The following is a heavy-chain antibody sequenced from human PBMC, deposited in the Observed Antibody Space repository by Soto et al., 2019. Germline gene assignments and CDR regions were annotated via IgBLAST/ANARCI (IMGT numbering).Heavy chain of an antibody. J-gene: IGHJ4*02. V-gene: IGHV3-48*02. D-gene: IGHD3-22*01. CDR3: ARDYYDSSGSRVDY. CDR1: GFTFISYS. CDR2: ISSSSSTI. Sequence: GGSLRLSCAAYGFTFISYSMNWVRQAPGKGLEWVSYISSSSSTIYYADSVRGRFTISRDNAKNSLYLQMNSLRDEDTAVYYCARDYYDSSGSRVDYWGQGTLVTVS.